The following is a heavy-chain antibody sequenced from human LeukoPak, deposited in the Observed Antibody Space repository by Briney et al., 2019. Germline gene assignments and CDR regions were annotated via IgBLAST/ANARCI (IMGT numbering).Heavy chain of an antibody. CDR1: GFIFDDYG. Sequence: GGSPRLSCVASGFIFDDYGMSWVRQAPGKGLEWVSAINWNGGRTAYADSVMGRFTISRDDGTNSLYLQMNSLRAEDAALYFCAKDNSYGYSFFDYWGQGTLVTVSS. CDR2: INWNGGRT. V-gene: IGHV3-20*04. CDR3: AKDNSYGYSFFDY. D-gene: IGHD5-18*01. J-gene: IGHJ4*02.